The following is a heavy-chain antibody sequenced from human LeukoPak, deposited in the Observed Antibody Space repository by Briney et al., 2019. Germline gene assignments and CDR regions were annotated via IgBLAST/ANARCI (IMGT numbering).Heavy chain of an antibody. D-gene: IGHD2-2*01. J-gene: IGHJ4*02. Sequence: PSETLSLTCTVSGGSISSYYWSWIRQPPGKGLEWIGYIYYSGSTNYSPSLKSRVTISVDTSKNQFSLKLSSVTAADTAVYYCARFLVVPAATYFDYWGQGTLVTVSS. CDR1: GGSISSYY. CDR3: ARFLVVPAATYFDY. V-gene: IGHV4-59*01. CDR2: IYYSGST.